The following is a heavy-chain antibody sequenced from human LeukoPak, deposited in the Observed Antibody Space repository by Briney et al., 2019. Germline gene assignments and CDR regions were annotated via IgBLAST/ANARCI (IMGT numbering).Heavy chain of an antibody. D-gene: IGHD2-21*01. CDR1: GFTFSNHE. CDR2: TSRCGSDI. Sequence: GGSLRLSCVTSGFTFSNHEMNWVRQAPGKGLEWVAYTSRCGSDIYYADSAEGRFTISSDTASNTLYLQMNSLRVEDTAVYFCVRARLIRLENFFDYWGQGTLVTVSS. V-gene: IGHV3-48*03. CDR3: VRARLIRLENFFDY. J-gene: IGHJ4*02.